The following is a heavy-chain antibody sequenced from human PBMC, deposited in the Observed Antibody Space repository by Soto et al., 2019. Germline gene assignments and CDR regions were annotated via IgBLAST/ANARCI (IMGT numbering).Heavy chain of an antibody. CDR3: AGGLSPSDYSFVY. D-gene: IGHD3-3*01. J-gene: IGHJ4*02. V-gene: IGHV3-72*01. Sequence: GGSLRLSCAASGFTLSDHYIDWVRQAPGRGLEWVGRTRDKANTYTTKYAASVKGRFTISRDDSKNSLYLQMNSLKTEDTAVYYCAGGLSPSDYSFVYWGQGTLVTVS. CDR1: GFTLSDHY. CDR2: TRDKANTYTT.